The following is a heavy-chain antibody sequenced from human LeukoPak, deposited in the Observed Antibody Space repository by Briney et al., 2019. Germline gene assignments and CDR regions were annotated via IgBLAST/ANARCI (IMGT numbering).Heavy chain of an antibody. J-gene: IGHJ4*02. Sequence: PGGSLRLSCAASGFTFSSSAMSWVRQAPGKGLEWVSAISNNGGYTYYADSVQGRFTISRDNSKSTLCLQMNSLKTEDTAVYYCTTVFGGSYDYWGQGTLVTVSS. CDR3: TTVFGGSYDY. V-gene: IGHV3-23*01. D-gene: IGHD1-26*01. CDR2: ISNNGGYT. CDR1: GFTFSSSA.